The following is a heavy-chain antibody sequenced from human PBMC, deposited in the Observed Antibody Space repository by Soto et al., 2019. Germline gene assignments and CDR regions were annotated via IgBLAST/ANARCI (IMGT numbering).Heavy chain of an antibody. Sequence: SVKVSCKASGGTFSSYAISWVRQAPGQGLEWMGGIIPIFGTANYAQKFQGRVTITADESTSTAYMELSSLRSEGTAVYYCARPTRYYYDSSGQSAWFDPWGQGTLVTVSS. CDR3: ARPTRYYYDSSGQSAWFDP. D-gene: IGHD3-22*01. V-gene: IGHV1-69*13. CDR2: IIPIFGTA. CDR1: GGTFSSYA. J-gene: IGHJ5*02.